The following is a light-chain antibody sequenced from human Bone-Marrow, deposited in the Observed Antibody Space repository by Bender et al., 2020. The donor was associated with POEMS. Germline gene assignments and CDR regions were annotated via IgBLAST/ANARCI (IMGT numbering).Light chain of an antibody. V-gene: IGLV2-14*01. CDR3: SSYTRSSTPYV. CDR2: EVS. CDR1: SSDVGGYNY. Sequence: QSALTQPASVSGSPGQSITISCTGTSSDVGGYNYVSWYQQYPGKAPKLLIFEVSTRPSGISSRFSGSKSGNTASLTISGLQAEDEGDYYCSSYTRSSTPYVFGTGTKVTVL. J-gene: IGLJ1*01.